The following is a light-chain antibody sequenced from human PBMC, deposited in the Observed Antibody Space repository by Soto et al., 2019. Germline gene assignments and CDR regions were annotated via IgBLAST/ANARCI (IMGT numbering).Light chain of an antibody. CDR1: QSVSDN. Sequence: IVMTQSPATLSVSPGERATLSCRASQSVSDNLAWYQQKPGQTHRLLIYDTSTRATGVPTRFSGSRSGTVFTLTISSLQSEDFGVYYCQQYNKWPWTFGRGTKVDIK. V-gene: IGKV3-15*01. CDR3: QQYNKWPWT. CDR2: DTS. J-gene: IGKJ1*01.